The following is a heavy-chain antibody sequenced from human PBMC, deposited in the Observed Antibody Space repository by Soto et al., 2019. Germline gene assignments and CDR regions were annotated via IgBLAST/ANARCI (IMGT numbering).Heavy chain of an antibody. Sequence: QVQLVQSGAEVKKPGASVKVSCKASGYTFTTYGMSWVRQAPGQGLDWMGWISTYNGNTKYAERLQGRVTMTTDTTTSTAYMELERLRSDDTAVYYCARGPTDYYDNSGNYFLDYWGQGTLVTVSS. CDR1: GYTFTTYG. D-gene: IGHD3-22*01. CDR3: ARGPTDYYDNSGNYFLDY. V-gene: IGHV1-18*01. J-gene: IGHJ4*02. CDR2: ISTYNGNT.